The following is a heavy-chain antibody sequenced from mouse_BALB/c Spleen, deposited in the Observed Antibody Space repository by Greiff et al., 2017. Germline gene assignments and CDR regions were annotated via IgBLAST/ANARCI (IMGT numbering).Heavy chain of an antibody. J-gene: IGHJ4*01. CDR2: ISSGGST. Sequence: EVKVVESGGGLVKPGGSLKLSCAASGFTFSSYAMSWVRQTPEKRLEWVASISSGGSTYYPDSVKGRFTISRDNARNILYLQMSSLRSEDTAMYYCARGYGSLYYYAMDYWGQGTSVTVSS. CDR1: GFTFSSYA. D-gene: IGHD1-1*01. V-gene: IGHV5-6-5*01. CDR3: ARGYGSLYYYAMDY.